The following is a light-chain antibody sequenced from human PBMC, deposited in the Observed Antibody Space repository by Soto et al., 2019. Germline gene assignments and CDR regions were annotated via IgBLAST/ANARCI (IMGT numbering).Light chain of an antibody. J-gene: IGKJ1*01. Sequence: DIVMTQSPDSLAVSLGERATINCKSSQSVLYSSNNKNYLAWYQQKPGQPPKLLIYWASTRESGVPDRFSGSGSGTDFTLTISSLQAEDVAVYYCQQYYSTPRTFGQGIKVEMK. CDR3: QQYYSTPRT. V-gene: IGKV4-1*01. CDR1: QSVLYSSNNKNY. CDR2: WAS.